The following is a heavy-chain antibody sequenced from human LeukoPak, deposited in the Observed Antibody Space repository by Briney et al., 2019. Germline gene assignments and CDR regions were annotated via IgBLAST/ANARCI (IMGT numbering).Heavy chain of an antibody. CDR1: GGSISSGSYY. V-gene: IGHV4-61*02. Sequence: PSETLSLTCTVSGGSISSGSYYWSWIRQPAGKGLEWIGRIYTSGSTNYNPSLKSRVPISVDTSKNQSSLKLSSVTAADTAVYYCAYSSSWYPPYYYWGQGTLVTVSS. D-gene: IGHD6-13*01. J-gene: IGHJ4*02. CDR3: AYSSSWYPPYYY. CDR2: IYTSGST.